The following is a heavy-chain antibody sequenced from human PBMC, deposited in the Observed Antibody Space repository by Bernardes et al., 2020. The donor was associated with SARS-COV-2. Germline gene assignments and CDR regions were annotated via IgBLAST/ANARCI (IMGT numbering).Heavy chain of an antibody. CDR2: IRSKANTYAT. J-gene: IGHJ6*02. CDR3: ASATGSRTWGFYYYGLDV. V-gene: IGHV3-73*01. D-gene: IGHD2-15*01. CDR1: GFSFSDSA. Sequence: GGSLRLSCVASGFSFSDSAIYRVRQASGKGLEWVGRIRSKANTYATTYAASVKSRFSISRDDSKNTAYLQVNRLKTEDTAVYYCASATGSRTWGFYYYGLDVWGQGTTVIVSS.